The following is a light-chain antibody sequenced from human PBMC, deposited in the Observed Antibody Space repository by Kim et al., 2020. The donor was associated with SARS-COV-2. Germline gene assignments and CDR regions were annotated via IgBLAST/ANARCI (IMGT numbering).Light chain of an antibody. V-gene: IGLV3-1*01. CDR3: QAWDSNTADVV. CDR1: KLVNKY. Sequence: PGQTADIPCSGDKLVNKYVSWYQQEAGQSPVLVIYQDTERPSGIPERFAGSNSGNTATLTISGTQTMDEADYFCQAWDSNTADVVFGGGTQLTVL. J-gene: IGLJ2*01. CDR2: QDT.